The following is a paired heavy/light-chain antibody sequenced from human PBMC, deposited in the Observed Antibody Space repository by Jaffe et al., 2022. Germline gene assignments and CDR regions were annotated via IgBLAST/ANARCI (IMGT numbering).Heavy chain of an antibody. J-gene: IGHJ3*02. V-gene: IGHV1-24*01. Sequence: QVQLVQSGAEVKKPGASVKVSCKVSGYTLTELSMHWVRQAPGKGLEWMGGFDPEDGETIYAQKFQGRVTMTEDTSTDTAYMELSSLRSEDTAVYYCASPSRDYIWGSYRILAFDIWGQGTMVTVSS. D-gene: IGHD3-16*02. CDR2: FDPEDGET. CDR3: ASPSRDYIWGSYRILAFDI. CDR1: GYTLTELS.
Light chain of an antibody. CDR3: QQLNSYPLT. CDR2: AAS. J-gene: IGKJ2*01. CDR1: QGISSY. Sequence: DIQLTQSPSFLSASVGDRVTITCRASQGISSYLAWYQQKPGKAPKLLIYAASTLQSGVPSRFSGSGSGTEFTLTISSLQPEDFATYYCQQLNSYPLTFGQGTKLEIK. V-gene: IGKV1-9*01.